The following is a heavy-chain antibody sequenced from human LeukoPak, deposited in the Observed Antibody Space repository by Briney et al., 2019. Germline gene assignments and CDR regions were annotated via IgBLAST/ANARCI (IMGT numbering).Heavy chain of an antibody. CDR2: IIPIFGTA. J-gene: IGHJ5*02. CDR3: ARVDSWPHYCSGGSCYGPGWFDP. CDR1: GGTFSSYA. V-gene: IGHV1-69*13. D-gene: IGHD2-15*01. Sequence: SVKVSCKASGGTFSSYAISWVRQAPGQGLEWMGGIIPIFGTANYAQKFQGRVTITADESTSTAYMEPSSLRSEDTAVYYCARVDSWPHYCSGGSCYGPGWFDPWGQGTLVTVSS.